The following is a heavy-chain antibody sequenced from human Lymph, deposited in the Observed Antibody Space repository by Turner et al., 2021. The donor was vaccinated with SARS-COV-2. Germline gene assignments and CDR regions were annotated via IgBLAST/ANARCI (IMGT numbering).Heavy chain of an antibody. Sequence: QVQLQESGPGLAKPSGTLSLTCAVSGGSISSSNWWRWVRQPPGKGLEWIGEIYHSGGTNYNPSLKSRVTISVDKSKNQFSLKLSSVTAADTAVYYCATKYCSGGRCSYFDYWGQGTLVTVSS. CDR1: GGSISSSNW. J-gene: IGHJ4*02. D-gene: IGHD2-15*01. V-gene: IGHV4-4*02. CDR3: ATKYCSGGRCSYFDY. CDR2: IYHSGGT.